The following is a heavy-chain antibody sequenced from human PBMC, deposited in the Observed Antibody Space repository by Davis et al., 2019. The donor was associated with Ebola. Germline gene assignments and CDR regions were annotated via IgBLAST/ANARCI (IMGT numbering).Heavy chain of an antibody. CDR2: VSGYNGNT. V-gene: IGHV1-18*04. Sequence: ASVKVSCKASGYTFTSYGISWVRQAPGQGLEWMGWVSGYNGNTIYAQKFQGRFTMTTDTSTSTAYMELRSLRSDDTAVYYCARVGQGADVKRGIFDAFDIWGQGTMVTVSS. J-gene: IGHJ3*02. CDR3: ARVGQGADVKRGIFDAFDI. D-gene: IGHD5-24*01. CDR1: GYTFTSYG.